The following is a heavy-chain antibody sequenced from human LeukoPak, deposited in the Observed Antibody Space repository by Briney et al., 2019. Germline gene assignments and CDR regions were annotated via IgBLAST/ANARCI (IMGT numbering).Heavy chain of an antibody. V-gene: IGHV3-15*01. CDR2: IKSKIDGGTI. CDR1: GFTFGDAW. Sequence: GGSLRLSCVASGFTFGDAWMSWVRQAPGKGLEWVGRIKSKIDGGTIDYGAPVKGRFTISRDDSRNTPYLQMNSLKTEDTAVYYCTTRRQDGCWGQGTLVTVS. D-gene: IGHD6-25*01. CDR3: TTRRQDGC. J-gene: IGHJ4*02.